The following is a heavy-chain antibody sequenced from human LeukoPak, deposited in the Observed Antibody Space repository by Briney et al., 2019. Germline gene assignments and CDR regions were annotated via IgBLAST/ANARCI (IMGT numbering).Heavy chain of an antibody. V-gene: IGHV5-51*01. CDR2: IYPGDSDS. Sequence: GESLKISCKGSGSSFTSYWIGWVRQMPGKGLEWTGIIYPGDSDSRYSPSFQGQVTISADKSISTAYLQWSSLKASDTAIYYCARLPVSSGYYYVDYWGQGTLVTVSS. CDR1: GSSFTSYW. J-gene: IGHJ4*02. CDR3: ARLPVSSGYYYVDY. D-gene: IGHD3-22*01.